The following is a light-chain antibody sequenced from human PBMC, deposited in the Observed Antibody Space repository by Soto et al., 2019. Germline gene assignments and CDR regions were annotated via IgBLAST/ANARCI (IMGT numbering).Light chain of an antibody. V-gene: IGLV3-27*01. J-gene: IGLJ2*01. CDR3: YSAADNTVGI. Sequence: SSELTQPSSVSVSPGQTARITCSGDVLAKKYARWFQQKPGQAPVVVIYKDNERPSGIPERFSGSSSGTTVTLTISDVHVDDEADYYCYSAADNTVGIFGGGTKLTVL. CDR2: KDN. CDR1: VLAKKY.